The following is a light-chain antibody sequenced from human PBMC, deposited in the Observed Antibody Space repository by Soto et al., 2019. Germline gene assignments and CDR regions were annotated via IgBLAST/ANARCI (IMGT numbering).Light chain of an antibody. Sequence: EIVMTQSPATLSVSPGERGTLSCRASQSVSSNLSWYQQKPGQAPRLLIYGASTRANGIPDRFIGSGSGTEFTLTISSLQSEDFAVYYCQQYNDYPRTFGQGTKVEI. J-gene: IGKJ1*01. V-gene: IGKV3-15*01. CDR2: GAS. CDR3: QQYNDYPRT. CDR1: QSVSSN.